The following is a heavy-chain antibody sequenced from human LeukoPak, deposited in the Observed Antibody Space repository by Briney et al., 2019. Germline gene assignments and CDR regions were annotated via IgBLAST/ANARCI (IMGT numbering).Heavy chain of an antibody. D-gene: IGHD2-15*01. Sequence: GALVEVSCTASGGTFSSYAISGVRQAAGHGLEGMGGIIPIVCTANYAQEFQGRVTITADESTSTAYMELSSLRTEDTAVYYCARGSRGGYCSGGSCYYFDYWGQGTLVTVSS. CDR3: ARGSRGGYCSGGSCYYFDY. V-gene: IGHV1-69*01. J-gene: IGHJ4*02. CDR1: GGTFSSYA. CDR2: IIPIVCTA.